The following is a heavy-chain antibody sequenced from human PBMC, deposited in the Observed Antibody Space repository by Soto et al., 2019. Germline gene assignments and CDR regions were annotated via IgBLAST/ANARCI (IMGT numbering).Heavy chain of an antibody. CDR3: ARDLREAAGTSKWFDT. CDR1: VCTFTSYC. CDR2: ISAYNGNT. Sequence: XSVKVSFPSSVCTFTSYCIRWVRQAPGQGLEWMGWISAYNGNTNYSQKLQGRVTMTTDTSTSTAYMELRSLRSDDTAVYYCARDLREAAGTSKWFDTWGQGTLVTVSS. D-gene: IGHD6-13*01. J-gene: IGHJ5*02. V-gene: IGHV1-18*01.